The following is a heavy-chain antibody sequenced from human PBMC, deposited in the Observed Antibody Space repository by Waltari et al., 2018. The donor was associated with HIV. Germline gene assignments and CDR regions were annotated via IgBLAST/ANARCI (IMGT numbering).Heavy chain of an antibody. D-gene: IGHD1-26*01. V-gene: IGHV1-2*02. CDR3: ARAAAGGNWFDP. J-gene: IGHJ5*02. CDR2: INPNSGGT. CDR1: GYTFTGYY. Sequence: KASGYTFTGYYMHWVRQAPGQGLEWMGWINPNSGGTNYAQKFQGRVTMTRDTSISTAYMELSRLRSDDTAVYYCARAAAGGNWFDPWGQGTLVTVSS.